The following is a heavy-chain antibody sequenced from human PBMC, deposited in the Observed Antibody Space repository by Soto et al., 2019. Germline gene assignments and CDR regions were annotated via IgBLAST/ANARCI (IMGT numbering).Heavy chain of an antibody. Sequence: QVQLVQSGAEVKKPGSSVKVSCRASGDSFSNYAVNWLRQAPGRGLEWMGGLIPVFGTSNYAEKFQGRLTITADESTSTDSMEMSSLTSEDTAVYYCARAVRTGFYGIDVWGQGTTVSVSS. V-gene: IGHV1-69*01. J-gene: IGHJ6*02. CDR1: GDSFSNYA. CDR2: LIPVFGTS. CDR3: ARAVRTGFYGIDV.